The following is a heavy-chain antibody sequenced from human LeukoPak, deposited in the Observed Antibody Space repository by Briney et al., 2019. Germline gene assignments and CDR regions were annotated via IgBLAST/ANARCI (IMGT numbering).Heavy chain of an antibody. CDR1: GFTFSSYA. D-gene: IGHD2-2*01. CDR3: AKDLGYCSSSTCLSIDY. J-gene: IGHJ4*02. CDR2: ISYDGSNK. V-gene: IGHV3-30*04. Sequence: GGSLRLSCAASGFTFSSYAMHWVRQAPGKGLEWVAVISYDGSNKYYADSVKGRFTISRDNSKNTLYLQMNSLRAEDTAVYYCAKDLGYCSSSTCLSIDYWGQGTLVTVSS.